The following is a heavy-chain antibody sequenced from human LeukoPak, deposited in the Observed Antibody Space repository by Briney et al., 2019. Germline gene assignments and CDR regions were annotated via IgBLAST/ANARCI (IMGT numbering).Heavy chain of an antibody. J-gene: IGHJ4*02. CDR1: GLTFSSYG. Sequence: GRSLRLSCAASGLTFSSYGMHWVRQAPGKGLEWVAVIWYDGSNKYYADSVKGRFTISRDNSKNTLYLQMNSLRAEDTAVYYCAKDLYDSSGYYPFDYWGQGTLVTVSS. D-gene: IGHD3-22*01. V-gene: IGHV3-33*06. CDR3: AKDLYDSSGYYPFDY. CDR2: IWYDGSNK.